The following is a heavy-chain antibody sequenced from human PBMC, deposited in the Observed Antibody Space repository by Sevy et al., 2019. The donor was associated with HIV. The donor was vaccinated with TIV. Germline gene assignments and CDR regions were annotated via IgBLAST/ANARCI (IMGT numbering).Heavy chain of an antibody. J-gene: IGHJ4*02. Sequence: GGSLRLSCAASGFTFSSYGMHWVRQAPGKGLEWVAVIWYDGSNKYYADSVKGRFTIYRDNSKNTLYLQMNSLAAEDTAVYYCASSGGAFWGSYYYWGQGTLVTVSS. CDR1: GFTFSSYG. V-gene: IGHV3-33*01. D-gene: IGHD3-16*01. CDR3: ASSGGAFWGSYYY. CDR2: IWYDGSNK.